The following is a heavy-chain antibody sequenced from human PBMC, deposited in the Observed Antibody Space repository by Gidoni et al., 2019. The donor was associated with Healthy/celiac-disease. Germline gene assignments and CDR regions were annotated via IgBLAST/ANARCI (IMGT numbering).Heavy chain of an antibody. CDR3: AKDGDEVREMATAAEHFDY. D-gene: IGHD5-12*01. Sequence: EVQLLESGGGVVQPGGSLRLYCAAYGFTFSSYAMRWVRQAPGKGLDCVSAISGSGGSTYYAYSVKGRFTISRDNSKNTLYLQMNSLRAEDTAVYYCAKDGDEVREMATAAEHFDYWGQGTLVTVSS. V-gene: IGHV3-23*01. CDR1: GFTFSSYA. CDR2: ISGSGGST. J-gene: IGHJ4*02.